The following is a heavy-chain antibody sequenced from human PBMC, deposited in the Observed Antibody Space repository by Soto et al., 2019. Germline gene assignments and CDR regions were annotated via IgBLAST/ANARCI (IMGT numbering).Heavy chain of an antibody. CDR1: GLTFSNYA. Sequence: SLRLSCAASGLTFSNYAMTWVRQAPGKGLDWVSAVSGGGDSTYYANSVKGRFTISRDNSKSTLCLQMNSLSAEDTAVYYCAKRFCTGTSCPTPCYLMDVWGQGTTVTVSS. V-gene: IGHV3-23*01. J-gene: IGHJ6*02. CDR3: AKRFCTGTSCPTPCYLMDV. CDR2: VSGGGDST. D-gene: IGHD2-2*01.